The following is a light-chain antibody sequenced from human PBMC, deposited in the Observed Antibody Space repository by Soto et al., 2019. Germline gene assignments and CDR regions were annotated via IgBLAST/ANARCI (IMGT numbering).Light chain of an antibody. CDR2: DAS. J-gene: IGKJ5*01. CDR1: QSVSSY. CDR3: QQYGSSLIT. Sequence: EIVMTQSPGTLSLSPGEGATVSCRASQSVSSYLAWYQQKPGQAPRLLIYDASNRATGIPARFSGSGSGTDFTLTISRLEPEDFAVYYCQQYGSSLITFGQGTRLEIK. V-gene: IGKV3-20*01.